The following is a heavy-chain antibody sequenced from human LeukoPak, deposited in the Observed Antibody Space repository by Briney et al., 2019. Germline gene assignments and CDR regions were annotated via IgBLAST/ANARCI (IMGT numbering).Heavy chain of an antibody. CDR3: TRRSSAAGRQYFDY. V-gene: IGHV3-15*07. CDR1: GFTFSTYS. J-gene: IGHJ4*02. Sequence: GGSLRLSCAASGFTFSTYSMNWVRQAPGKGLEWVGRIKSETDGGTTDYAAPVKGTFTISRDDSENTLYLQMNSLKTEDTAVYYCTRRSSAAGRQYFDYWGQGTLVTVSS. D-gene: IGHD6-13*01. CDR2: IKSETDGGTT.